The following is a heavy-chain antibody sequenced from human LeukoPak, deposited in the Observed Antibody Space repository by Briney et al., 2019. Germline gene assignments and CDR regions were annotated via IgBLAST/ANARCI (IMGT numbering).Heavy chain of an antibody. Sequence: ASVKVSCKASGYNFTGYYIHWVRQAPGQGLVWMGWINPTSGGTKYAQKFQGRVTMTWDTSISTAYMDLSRLRSDDTAVYFCARDPPRVGAPDYWGQGTLLTVSS. D-gene: IGHD1-26*01. J-gene: IGHJ4*02. V-gene: IGHV1-2*02. CDR1: GYNFTGYY. CDR3: ARDPPRVGAPDY. CDR2: INPTSGGT.